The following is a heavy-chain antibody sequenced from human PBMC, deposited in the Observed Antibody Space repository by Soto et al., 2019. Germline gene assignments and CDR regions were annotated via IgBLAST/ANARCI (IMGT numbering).Heavy chain of an antibody. J-gene: IGHJ4*02. CDR3: PKSPRAERSSLAN. D-gene: IGHD6-13*01. Sequence: GGSLRLSCAASGFTFSSYGMHWVRQAPGKGLEWVAVISYDGSNKYYADSVKGRFTVSRDNSKNTLYLQMNSLRAEDTAVYYCPKSPRAERSSLANWGQGTLVTVSS. CDR2: ISYDGSNK. CDR1: GFTFSSYG. V-gene: IGHV3-30*18.